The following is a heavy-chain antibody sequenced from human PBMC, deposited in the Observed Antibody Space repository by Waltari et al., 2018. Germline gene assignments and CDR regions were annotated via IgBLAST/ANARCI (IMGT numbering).Heavy chain of an antibody. CDR1: GFTFTTYP. Sequence: QVQLVQSGAEMKKPGASVRVSCTASGFTFTTYPFHWVRQAPGQSLEWMGWINGGTGNTKSSQRFQARVTLSRDTSANTVYMELSSLTSEDTAVYYCARDGGFYYMDVWGTGTTVIVSS. CDR2: INGGTGNT. CDR3: ARDGGFYYMDV. D-gene: IGHD6-25*01. J-gene: IGHJ6*03. V-gene: IGHV1-3*01.